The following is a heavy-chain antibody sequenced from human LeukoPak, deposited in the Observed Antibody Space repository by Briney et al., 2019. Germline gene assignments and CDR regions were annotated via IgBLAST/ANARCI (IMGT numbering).Heavy chain of an antibody. CDR2: IYYSGST. D-gene: IGHD1-26*01. J-gene: IGHJ4*02. V-gene: IGHV4-59*01. CDR3: LGGSYYYFDY. Sequence: WIRQHQEKRLEWIGYIYYSGSTNYNPSLKSRVTISVDTSKNQFSLKLSSVTAADTAVYYCLGGSYYYFDYWGQGTLVTVSS.